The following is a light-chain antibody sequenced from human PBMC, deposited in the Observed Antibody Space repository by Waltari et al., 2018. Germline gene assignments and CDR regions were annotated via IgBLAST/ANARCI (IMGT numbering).Light chain of an antibody. CDR3: QQYNNWPLT. CDR2: SPS. CDR1: QSVSNN. Sequence: EIVMTQSPATLSVSPGERATLSCRASQSVSNNLAWYQQKPGQAPRLLIYSPSTRATAIPARFSGSGSGTEFTLTISSLQSEDFAVYYCQQYNNWPLTFGQGTKVEIK. V-gene: IGKV3-15*01. J-gene: IGKJ1*01.